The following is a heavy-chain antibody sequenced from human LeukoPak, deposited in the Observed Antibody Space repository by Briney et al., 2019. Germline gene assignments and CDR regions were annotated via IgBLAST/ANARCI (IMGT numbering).Heavy chain of an antibody. Sequence: GGSLRLSCAASGFTLSTYSMNWVRQAPGKGLEWVSSITSSSSYYADSVKGRFTISRDNAKNSLFLQMNSLRAEDTAVYYCAKVVMGYSYGLGIDYWGQGTLVTVSS. J-gene: IGHJ4*02. D-gene: IGHD5-18*01. CDR3: AKVVMGYSYGLGIDY. V-gene: IGHV3-21*01. CDR1: GFTLSTYS. CDR2: ITSSSSY.